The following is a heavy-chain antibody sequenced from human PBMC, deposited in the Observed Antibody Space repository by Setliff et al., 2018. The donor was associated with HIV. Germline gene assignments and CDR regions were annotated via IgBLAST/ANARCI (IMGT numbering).Heavy chain of an antibody. CDR3: IKGNTYTETIPVCDF. V-gene: IGHV3-21*01. CDR1: GFTFSSYA. D-gene: IGHD2-2*01. CDR2: ISSSSYYI. J-gene: IGHJ4*02. Sequence: GGSLRLSCAASGFTFSSYAMNWVRQAPGKGLEWVSSISSSSYYIYYADSVKGRFTISRDNAKNSLFLQMNSLRAEDTAVYYCIKGNTYTETIPVCDFWGQGTLVTVSS.